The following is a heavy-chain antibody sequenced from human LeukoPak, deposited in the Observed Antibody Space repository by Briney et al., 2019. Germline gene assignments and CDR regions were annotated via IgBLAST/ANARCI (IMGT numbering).Heavy chain of an antibody. CDR2: INHSGST. CDR3: ARVVAAATTDY. V-gene: IGHV4-34*01. D-gene: IGHD6-13*01. CDR1: GGSFSGYY. Sequence: SETLSLTCAVYGGSFSGYYWSWTRQPPGKGLEWIGEINHSGSTNYSPSLKSRVTISVDTSKNQFSLKLSSVTAADTAVYYCARVVAAATTDYWGQGTLVTVSS. J-gene: IGHJ4*02.